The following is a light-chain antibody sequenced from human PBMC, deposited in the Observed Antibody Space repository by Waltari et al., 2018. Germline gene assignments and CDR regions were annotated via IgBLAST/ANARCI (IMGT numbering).Light chain of an antibody. Sequence: SYELTQPPSLSVSPGQTATIPCSGDKLADTYVSWYPPKPGQSPVLVIFQDTRRPSGIPERFSGSSSGNTATLTISGTQTLDEADYYCQAWDSRTYVVFGGGTTVTVL. CDR1: KLADTY. CDR3: QAWDSRTYVV. J-gene: IGLJ2*01. CDR2: QDT. V-gene: IGLV3-1*01.